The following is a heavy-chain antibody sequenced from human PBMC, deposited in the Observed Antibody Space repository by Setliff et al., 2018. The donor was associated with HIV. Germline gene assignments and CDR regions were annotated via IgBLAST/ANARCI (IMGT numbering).Heavy chain of an antibody. V-gene: IGHV4-34*01. CDR3: ARGWGHDGFDF. CDR2: INHSGGT. Sequence: KPSETLSLTCAVYGRSFSGYYWNWIRQSPGKGLEWIGEINHSGGTNYNPSLKSRVTMSIDTSKNQFSLNVSSVTAADTAVYYCARGWGHDGFDFWGQGTMVTVS. CDR1: GRSFSGYY. D-gene: IGHD7-27*01. J-gene: IGHJ3*01.